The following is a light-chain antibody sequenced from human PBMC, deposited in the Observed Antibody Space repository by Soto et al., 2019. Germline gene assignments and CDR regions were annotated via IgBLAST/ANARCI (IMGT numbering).Light chain of an antibody. CDR3: SSYAGTLYV. V-gene: IGLV2-8*01. CDR1: SSDVGGYNY. J-gene: IGLJ1*01. Sequence: SALTQPPSASGSPGQSVTISCTGNSSDVGGYNYVSWCQQHPGKAPKLMIYEVSKRPSGVPDRFSGSKSGNTASLTVSGLQAEDEADYYCSSYAGTLYVFGTGTKVTVL. CDR2: EVS.